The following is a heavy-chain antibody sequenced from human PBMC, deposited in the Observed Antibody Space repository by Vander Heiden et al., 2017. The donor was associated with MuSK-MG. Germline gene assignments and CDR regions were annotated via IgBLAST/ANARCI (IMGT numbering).Heavy chain of an antibody. J-gene: IGHJ6*02. V-gene: IGHV3-33*01. CDR1: GFTFSSYA. D-gene: IGHD3-10*01. CDR2: IWYDGSNK. CDR3: ARRGMVRGVGAYYYYGMDV. Sequence: QVQLVESGGGVVQPGRSLRLSCAASGFTFSSYAMHWVRQAPGKGLEWVAVIWYDGSNKYYADSVKGRFTISRDNSKNTLYLQMNSLRAEDTAVYYCARRGMVRGVGAYYYYGMDVWGQGTTVTVSS.